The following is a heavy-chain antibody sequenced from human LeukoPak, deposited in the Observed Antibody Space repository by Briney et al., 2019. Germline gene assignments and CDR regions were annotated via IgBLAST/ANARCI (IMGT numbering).Heavy chain of an antibody. Sequence: ASVKVSCKASGGTFSSYAISWVRQAPGQGLEWMGGIIPIFGTANYAQKFQGRVTITADESTSTAYMELSSLRSEDTAVYHCARELSGYESRVGYYYMDVWGKGTTVTVSS. J-gene: IGHJ6*03. CDR2: IIPIFGTA. V-gene: IGHV1-69*13. CDR3: ARELSGYESRVGYYYMDV. D-gene: IGHD5-12*01. CDR1: GGTFSSYA.